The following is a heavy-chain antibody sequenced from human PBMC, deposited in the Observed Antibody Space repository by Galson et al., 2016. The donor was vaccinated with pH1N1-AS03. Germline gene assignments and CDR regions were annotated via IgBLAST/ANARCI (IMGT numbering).Heavy chain of an antibody. V-gene: IGHV4-4*07. CDR2: MYTSGST. Sequence: YWSWIRQPAGKGLEWIGRMYTSGSTNYNPSLKSRVTKSVGTSKNQLSLKLSSVTAADTAVYYCARVIGGSYYAFDIWGQGTMVTVSS. CDR3: ARVIGGSYYAFDI. D-gene: IGHD1-26*01. CDR1: Y. J-gene: IGHJ3*02.